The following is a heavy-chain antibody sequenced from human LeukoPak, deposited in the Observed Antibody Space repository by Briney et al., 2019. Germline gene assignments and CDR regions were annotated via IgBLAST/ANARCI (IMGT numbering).Heavy chain of an antibody. CDR2: IYYNGNT. CDR3: ARTVGTHRFDY. J-gene: IGHJ4*02. Sequence: SETLSLTCSASGGSISSSDYYWGWIRQPPGERLEWLGTIYYNGNTYYNPSLQSRVIISVDTSKNQFSLKLTSVTAPGTAVYYCARTVGTHRFDYWGQGILVTVSS. CDR1: GGSISSSDYY. V-gene: IGHV4-39*01. D-gene: IGHD4-23*01.